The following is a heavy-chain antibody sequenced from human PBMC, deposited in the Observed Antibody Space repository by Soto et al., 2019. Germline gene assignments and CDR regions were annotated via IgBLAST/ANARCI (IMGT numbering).Heavy chain of an antibody. J-gene: IGHJ6*02. CDR2: IYYSGST. D-gene: IGHD6-13*01. V-gene: IGHV4-30-4*01. CDR3: ARDVAAAGIDYYGMDV. Sequence: SETLSLTCTVSGGSISSGDYYWSWIRQPPGKGLEWIGYIYYSGSTYYNPSLKSRVTISVDTSKNQFSLNLSSVTAADTAVYYCARDVAAAGIDYYGMDVWGQGTTVTVSS. CDR1: GGSISSGDYY.